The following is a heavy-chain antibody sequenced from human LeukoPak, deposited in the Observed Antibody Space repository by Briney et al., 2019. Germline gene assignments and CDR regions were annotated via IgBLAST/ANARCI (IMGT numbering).Heavy chain of an antibody. CDR3: ARVWITYYYDSSGYYYPVYYFDY. CDR1: GFTFRSYA. Sequence: PGGSLRLSCAASGFTFRSYAMSWVRQAPGKGLEWVSSISGGDGRTYYADPVKGRFTISRDASKNTVYLQVNSLRAESTAVYYCARVWITYYYDSSGYYYPVYYFDYWGQGTLVTVSS. J-gene: IGHJ4*02. V-gene: IGHV3-23*01. D-gene: IGHD3-22*01. CDR2: ISGGDGRT.